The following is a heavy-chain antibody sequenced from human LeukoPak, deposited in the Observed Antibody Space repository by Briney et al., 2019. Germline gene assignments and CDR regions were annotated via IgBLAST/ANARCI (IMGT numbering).Heavy chain of an antibody. CDR2: IWYDGSNK. CDR3: AKGGSGGYYFDY. V-gene: IGHV3-33*06. CDR1: GITCSTYG. J-gene: IGHJ4*02. D-gene: IGHD3-10*01. Sequence: GRSLRLSCAASGITCSTYGMHWVRQAPGKGLEWVAVIWYDGSNKYYADSVKGRFTISRDNSKNTLYLQMNTLRAEDTAVYYCAKGGSGGYYFDYWGQGTLVTVSS.